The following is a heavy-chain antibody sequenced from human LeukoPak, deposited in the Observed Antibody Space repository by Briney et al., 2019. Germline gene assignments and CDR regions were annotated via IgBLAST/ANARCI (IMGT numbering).Heavy chain of an antibody. Sequence: QAAGSLSLSCAVSGFTFSSYGMSWVRQAPGKGLEWVSTINGSGSNNYYADPVKGRITISKDNPKNTLYLQMCSLRAEDTATYYCAKPGHVPSGWVDSCGPGTLVTVSS. CDR3: AKPGHVPSGWVDS. CDR1: GFTFSSYG. CDR2: INGSGSNN. J-gene: IGHJ5*01. D-gene: IGHD6-19*01. V-gene: IGHV3-23*01.